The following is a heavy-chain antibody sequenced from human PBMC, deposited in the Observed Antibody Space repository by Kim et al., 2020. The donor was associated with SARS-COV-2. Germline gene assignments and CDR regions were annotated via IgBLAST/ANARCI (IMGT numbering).Heavy chain of an antibody. CDR2: INPSGGST. D-gene: IGHD2-2*01. CDR1: GYTFTTYY. CDR3: ARDPTVTVVVPAAMSYYYYGMDV. V-gene: IGHV1-46*01. Sequence: ASVKVSCKASGYTFTTYYMHWVRQAPGQGLEWMGIINPSGGSTNYAQKFQGRVTMTRDTSTSTVYMELSSLRSEDTAVYYCARDPTVTVVVPAAMSYYYYGMDVWGQGTTVTVSS. J-gene: IGHJ6*02.